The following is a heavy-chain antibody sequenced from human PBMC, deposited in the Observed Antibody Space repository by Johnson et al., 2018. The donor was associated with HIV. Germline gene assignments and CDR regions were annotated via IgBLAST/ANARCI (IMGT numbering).Heavy chain of an antibody. CDR2: ISSSGSTI. J-gene: IGHJ3*02. CDR1: GFTFSDYY. CDR3: ARDVGLLAYCGGDCADAFDI. D-gene: IGHD2-21*01. Sequence: QVQLVESGGGLVKPGGSLRLSCADSGFTFSDYYMSWIRQAPGKGLEWVSYISSSGSTIYYADSVKGRFTISRDNAKNSLYLQMNSLRAEDTAVYYCARDVGLLAYCGGDCADAFDIWGQGTMVTVSS. V-gene: IGHV3-11*04.